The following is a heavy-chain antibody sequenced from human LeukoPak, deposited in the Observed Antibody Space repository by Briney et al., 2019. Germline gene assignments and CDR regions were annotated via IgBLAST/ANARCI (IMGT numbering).Heavy chain of an antibody. CDR1: GFTFSSYW. Sequence: GGSLRLSCAASGFTFSSYWMSWVRQPPGKGLEWVADIKHDGSEKYYVDSVKGRFTISRDNARNSLYLQMNSLRAEDTAVYYCARDSPLGTDFDYWGQGTLVTVSS. D-gene: IGHD1-1*01. J-gene: IGHJ4*02. CDR3: ARDSPLGTDFDY. CDR2: IKHDGSEK. V-gene: IGHV3-7*03.